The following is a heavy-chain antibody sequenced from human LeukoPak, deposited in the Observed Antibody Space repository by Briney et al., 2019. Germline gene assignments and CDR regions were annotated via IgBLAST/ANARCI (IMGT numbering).Heavy chain of an antibody. V-gene: IGHV5-51*01. Sequence: GESLQISCKGSGYSFTSYWIGWVRQMPGKGLEWMGIIYPGDSDTRYSPSFQGQVTISADKSISTAYLQWSSLKASDTAMYYCARHMVPKVDYYYYYMDVWGKGTTVTVSS. J-gene: IGHJ6*03. CDR3: ARHMVPKVDYYYYYMDV. D-gene: IGHD3-10*01. CDR2: IYPGDSDT. CDR1: GYSFTSYW.